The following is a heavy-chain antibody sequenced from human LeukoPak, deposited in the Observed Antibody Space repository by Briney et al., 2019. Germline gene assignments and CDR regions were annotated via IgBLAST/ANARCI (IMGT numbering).Heavy chain of an antibody. J-gene: IGHJ3*02. CDR1: GFTFSTYR. D-gene: IGHD4-17*01. CDR3: ARRGAVTYAFDI. CDR2: INSDGSST. V-gene: IGHV3-74*01. Sequence: GGSLRLSCAASGFTFSTYRMNWVRQAPGKGLVWVSRINSDGSSTSYADSVKGRFTISRDNAKNTLYLQMNSLRAEDTAVYYCARRGAVTYAFDIWGQGTMVTVSS.